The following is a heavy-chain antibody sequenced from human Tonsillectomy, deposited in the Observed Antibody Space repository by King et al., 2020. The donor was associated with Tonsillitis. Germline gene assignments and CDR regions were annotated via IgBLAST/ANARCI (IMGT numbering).Heavy chain of an antibody. D-gene: IGHD4/OR15-4a*01. V-gene: IGHV3-33*05. CDR1: GFTFSSYD. Sequence: VQLVESGGGVVQPGRSLRLSCAASGFTFSSYDIHWVCQAPGKGLEWVAVISYDGSYKYYADSVQGRFTISRDNSKNRLYLQMNSLRAEDTAVYYCARDRDDYIFDYWGQGTLVTVSS. CDR3: ARDRDDYIFDY. J-gene: IGHJ4*02. CDR2: ISYDGSYK.